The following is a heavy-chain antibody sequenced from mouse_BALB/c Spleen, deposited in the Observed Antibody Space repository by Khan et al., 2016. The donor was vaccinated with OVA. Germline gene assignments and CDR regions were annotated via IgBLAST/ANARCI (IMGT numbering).Heavy chain of an antibody. Sequence: EVELVESGGDLVKPGGSLKLSCAASGFTFSTYGMSWVRQTPDKRLEWVAGISSGGSYTYYPDSVKGRFTISRDNAKNTLHLQMSSLKSADTAMYYCTRLVNYDNSEGFAYWGQGTLVTVSA. CDR3: TRLVNYDNSEGFAY. J-gene: IGHJ3*01. CDR1: GFTFSTYG. D-gene: IGHD2-4*01. CDR2: ISSGGSYT. V-gene: IGHV5-6*01.